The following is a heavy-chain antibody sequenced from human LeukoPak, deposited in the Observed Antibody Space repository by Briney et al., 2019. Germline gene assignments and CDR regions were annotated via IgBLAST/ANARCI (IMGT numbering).Heavy chain of an antibody. Sequence: RGESLKISCKGSGYSFNTFWIAWVRQMPGKGLEWMGIIFPSDSDTRYSPSFQGQVTFSADKSISTAYLQWSSLKASDTAMYYCASLRSYSDAFDIWGQGTMATVSS. CDR2: IFPSDSDT. J-gene: IGHJ3*02. V-gene: IGHV5-51*01. CDR1: GYSFNTFW. D-gene: IGHD2-21*01. CDR3: ASLRSYSDAFDI.